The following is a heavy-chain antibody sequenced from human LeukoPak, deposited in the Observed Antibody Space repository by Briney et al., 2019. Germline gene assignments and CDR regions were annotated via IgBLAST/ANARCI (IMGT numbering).Heavy chain of an antibody. D-gene: IGHD7-27*01. CDR2: VYHSGST. CDR3: ARLVTSTNSGNFDF. CDR1: GYSISGAYY. J-gene: IGHJ4*02. Sequence: PSETLSLTCAVSGYSISGAYYWGWIRQPPGKGLEWIGSVYHSGSTYYNPSLRSRVTISVDAPKNQFSLKVSSVAAADTAVYYCARLVTSTNSGNFDFWGQGTLVTVSS. V-gene: IGHV4-38-2*01.